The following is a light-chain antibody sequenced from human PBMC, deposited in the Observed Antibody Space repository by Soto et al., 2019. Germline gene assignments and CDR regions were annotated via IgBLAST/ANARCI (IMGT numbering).Light chain of an antibody. CDR3: QQCYMGWT. V-gene: IGKV1-5*01. CDR2: DAS. Sequence: IQFTQSPSSLSTSVRDRVTITCRASQSIGRFLAWYQHKPGKAPKLLIYDASTLESGVPSRFSGTGSGTEFTFSITSLQPEDFGTYYCQQCYMGWTFGQGTKVDIK. CDR1: QSIGRF. J-gene: IGKJ1*01.